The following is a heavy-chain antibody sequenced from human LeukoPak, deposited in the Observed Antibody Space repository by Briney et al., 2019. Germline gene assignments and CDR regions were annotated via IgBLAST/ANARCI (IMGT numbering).Heavy chain of an antibody. J-gene: IGHJ6*03. CDR2: IYHSGST. CDR3: ARGMRGYSGYFYYYYMDV. Sequence: SETLSLTCAVSGYSISSGYYWGWIRQPPGKGLEWIGCIYHSGSTYYNPSLKSRVTISVDTSKNQFSLKLSSVTAADTAVYYCARGMRGYSGYFYYYYMDVWGKGTTVTVSS. V-gene: IGHV4-38-2*01. CDR1: GYSISSGYY. D-gene: IGHD5-12*01.